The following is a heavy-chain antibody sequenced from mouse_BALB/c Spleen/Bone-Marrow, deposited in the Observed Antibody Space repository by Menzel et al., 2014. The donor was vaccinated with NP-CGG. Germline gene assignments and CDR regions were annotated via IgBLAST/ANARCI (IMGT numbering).Heavy chain of an antibody. Sequence: VKLMESGAELVRPGASVTLSCKASGYTFTDYEMHWVKQTPVHGLEWIGAIDPETGGTAYNQKFKGKATLTADKSSSTAYMELRSLTSEDSAVYYCTRHWDYAMDYWGQGTSVTLSS. CDR1: GYTFTDYE. D-gene: IGHD4-1*01. CDR3: TRHWDYAMDY. V-gene: IGHV1-15*01. CDR2: IDPETGGT. J-gene: IGHJ4*01.